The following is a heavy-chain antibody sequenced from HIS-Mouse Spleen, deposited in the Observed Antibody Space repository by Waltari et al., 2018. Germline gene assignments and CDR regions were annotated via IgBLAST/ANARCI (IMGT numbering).Heavy chain of an antibody. CDR2: IDWDEDK. CDR3: ARIAEGYSSGWYAFDY. Sequence: QVTLRESGPALVKPTQTLTLTCTFSGFSLSTSGMCVSWIRQPPGKALDWLARIDWDEDKYYSPSLKTRLTISKDTSKNQVVLTMTNMDPVDTATYYCARIAEGYSSGWYAFDYWGQGTLVTVSS. CDR1: GFSLSTSGMC. J-gene: IGHJ4*02. V-gene: IGHV2-70*15. D-gene: IGHD6-19*01.